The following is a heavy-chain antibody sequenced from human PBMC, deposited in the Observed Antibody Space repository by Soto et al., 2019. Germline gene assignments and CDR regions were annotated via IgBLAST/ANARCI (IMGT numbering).Heavy chain of an antibody. CDR2: IKHSGST. D-gene: IGHD2-8*02. J-gene: IGHJ4*02. CDR3: ARDKITGLFDY. Sequence: QVQLQQWGAGLLKPSETLSLTCAVYGGSFSGYYWTWIRQPPGTGLEWIGEIKHSGSTNYNPSLKSRVTISVDTSKSQFSLKLTSVTAADPAVYYCARDKITGLFDYWGQGTLVTVSS. CDR1: GGSFSGYY. V-gene: IGHV4-34*01.